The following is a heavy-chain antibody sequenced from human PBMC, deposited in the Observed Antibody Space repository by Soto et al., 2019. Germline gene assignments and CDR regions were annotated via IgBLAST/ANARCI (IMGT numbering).Heavy chain of an antibody. V-gene: IGHV3-30*18. CDR3: AKDWYSGATGSYGENYFDY. Sequence: QVQLVESGGGVVQPGRSLRLSCAASGFTFSSYGMHWVRQAPGKGLEWVAVISYDGSNKYYADSVKGRFTISRDNSKNTLYLQMNSLRAEDTAVYYCAKDWYSGATGSYGENYFDYWGQGTLVTVSS. J-gene: IGHJ4*02. D-gene: IGHD1-26*01. CDR2: ISYDGSNK. CDR1: GFTFSSYG.